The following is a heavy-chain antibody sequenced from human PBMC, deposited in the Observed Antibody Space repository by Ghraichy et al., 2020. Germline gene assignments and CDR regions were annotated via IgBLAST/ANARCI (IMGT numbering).Heavy chain of an antibody. CDR2: ISWNSGSI. CDR1: GFTFDDYA. J-gene: IGHJ4*02. D-gene: IGHD6-13*01. CDR3: AKVGTAGNVGGNYFDY. Sequence: GGSLRLSCAASGFTFDDYAMHWVRQAPGKGLEWVSGISWNSGSIGYADSVKGRFTISRDNAKNSLYLQMNSLRAEDTALYYCAKVGTAGNVGGNYFDYWGQGTLVTVSS. V-gene: IGHV3-9*01.